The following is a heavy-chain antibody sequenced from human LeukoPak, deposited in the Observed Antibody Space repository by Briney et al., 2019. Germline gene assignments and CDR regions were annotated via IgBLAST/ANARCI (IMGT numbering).Heavy chain of an antibody. V-gene: IGHV5-51*01. CDR2: IYPGDSNT. J-gene: IGHJ6*03. Sequence: GESLKISCKGSGYSFTSYWIGWVRQMPGKGLEWMGIIYPGDSNTRYSPSFQGQVTISADKSISTAYLQWSSLKASDTAMYYCARQVMSAGYLYYMDVWGKGTTVTVSS. CDR1: GYSFTSYW. CDR3: ARQVMSAGYLYYMDV. D-gene: IGHD2-21*02.